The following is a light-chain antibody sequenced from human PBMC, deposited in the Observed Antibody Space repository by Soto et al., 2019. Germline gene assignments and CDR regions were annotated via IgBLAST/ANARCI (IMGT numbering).Light chain of an antibody. J-gene: IGLJ1*01. V-gene: IGLV2-14*01. CDR2: DVR. CDR1: SSDVGGYNY. CDR3: SSYTSSSTYV. Sequence: QSVLTQPASGSGSPGQSITISCTGTSSDVGGYNYVSWYQQHPGKAPKLMIYDVRNRPSGISNRFSGSKSGNTASLTISGLQAEDEADYYCSSYTSSSTYVFGTGTKVTVL.